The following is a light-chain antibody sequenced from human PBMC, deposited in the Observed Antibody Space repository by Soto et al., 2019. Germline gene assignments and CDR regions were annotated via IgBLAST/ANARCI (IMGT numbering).Light chain of an antibody. CDR1: QSVSSSY. Sequence: EIVLTQSPGTLSLSPGERATLSCRASQSVSSSYLAWYQQKPGQAPRPLIYGASSRAIGIPDRFSGSGSGTDFTLTISRLEPEDFAVYYCQQYGSSPCTSGQGTKV. CDR2: GAS. J-gene: IGKJ1*01. CDR3: QQYGSSPCT. V-gene: IGKV3-20*01.